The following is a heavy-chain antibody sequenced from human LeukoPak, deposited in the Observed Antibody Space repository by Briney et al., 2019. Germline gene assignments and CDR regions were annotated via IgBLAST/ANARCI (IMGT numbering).Heavy chain of an antibody. CDR2: ISWNSGSI. Sequence: PGRSLRLSCAASGFTFDDYAMHWVRQAPGKGLEWVSGISWNSGSIGYADSVKGRFTISRDNAKNSLYLQMNSLRAEDTAVYYCVKEYHSRGFGAYFDYWGQGTLVTVSS. J-gene: IGHJ4*02. V-gene: IGHV3-9*01. D-gene: IGHD3-3*01. CDR1: GFTFDDYA. CDR3: VKEYHSRGFGAYFDY.